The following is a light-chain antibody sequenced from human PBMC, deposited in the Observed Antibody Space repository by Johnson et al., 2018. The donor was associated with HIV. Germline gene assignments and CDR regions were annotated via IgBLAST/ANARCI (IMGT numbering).Light chain of an antibody. Sequence: QSVLTQPPSVSAAPGQKVTISCSGSSSKIWNNYVSWYQVLPGTAPKLLIYKNNERPSGIPDRFSGSKSGTSATLGITGLQTGDAADYYCGTWDTSLSAGGVIGTGTKVTVL. CDR3: GTWDTSLSAGGV. CDR2: KNN. V-gene: IGLV1-51*02. CDR1: SSKIWNNY. J-gene: IGLJ1*01.